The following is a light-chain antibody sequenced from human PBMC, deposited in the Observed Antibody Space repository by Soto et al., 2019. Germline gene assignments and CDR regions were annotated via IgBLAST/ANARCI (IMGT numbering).Light chain of an antibody. CDR3: SSYTSSSTLMV. J-gene: IGLJ2*01. CDR1: SSDVGGYNY. CDR2: DVS. V-gene: IGLV2-14*01. Sequence: QSALTQPASVSGSPGQSITISCTGTSSDVGGYNYVSWYQQHPARAPKLMIYDVSDRPSGVSNRFSGSKSGNTACLTISGLQAEDEADYYCSSYTSSSTLMVFGGGTKLTVL.